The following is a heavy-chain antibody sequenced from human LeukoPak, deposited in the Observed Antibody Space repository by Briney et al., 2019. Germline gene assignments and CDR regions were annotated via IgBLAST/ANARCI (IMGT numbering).Heavy chain of an antibody. V-gene: IGHV4-39*01. CDR2: IYYSGST. J-gene: IGHJ5*02. Sequence: SETLSLTCTVSGGSISSSSYYWGWIRQPPGTGLEWIGSIYYSGSTYYNPSLKSRVTISVDTSKNQFSLKLSSVTAADTAVYYCARQFGGPCRGWFDPWGQGTLVTVSS. CDR3: ARQFGGPCRGWFDP. D-gene: IGHD3-10*01. CDR1: GGSISSSSYY.